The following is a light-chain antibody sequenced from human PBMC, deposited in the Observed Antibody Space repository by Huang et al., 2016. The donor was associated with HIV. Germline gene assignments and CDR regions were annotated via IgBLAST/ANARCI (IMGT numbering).Light chain of an antibody. CDR3: HQYTKWHS. Sequence: EIVLTQSPATLSVSPGARVTLSCRASQSIRSNLAWFQQKPGQAPRLLIYDGSTRATGVPARFSGRASGTAFTLTISSLQSEDLAVYFCHQYTKWHSFGQGTKLDI. J-gene: IGKJ2*01. V-gene: IGKV3-15*01. CDR1: QSIRSN. CDR2: DGS.